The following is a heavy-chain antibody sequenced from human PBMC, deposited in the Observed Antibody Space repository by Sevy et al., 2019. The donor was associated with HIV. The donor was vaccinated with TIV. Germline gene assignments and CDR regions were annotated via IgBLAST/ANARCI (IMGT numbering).Heavy chain of an antibody. J-gene: IGHJ1*01. D-gene: IGHD6-25*01. CDR3: AKDAGYSSGWKYFQH. Sequence: GGSLRLSCAASGFTLNTYVMHWVRQAPGKGLEWVAVLSYDGSNKYYADPVKGGFTISRDNSKNTLYLQMKRLKAEDTAVYFCAKDAGYSSGWKYFQHWGQGTLVTVSS. CDR2: LSYDGSNK. V-gene: IGHV3-30*18. CDR1: GFTLNTYV.